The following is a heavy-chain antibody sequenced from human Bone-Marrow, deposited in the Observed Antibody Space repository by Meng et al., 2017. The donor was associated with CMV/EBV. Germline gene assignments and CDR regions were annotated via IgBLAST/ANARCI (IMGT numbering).Heavy chain of an antibody. CDR3: ARGRADRPDY. V-gene: IGHV4-34*01. J-gene: IGHJ4*02. CDR1: GGSFSGYS. D-gene: IGHD1-14*01. Sequence: ESLKISCAVYGGSFSGYSWSWIRQPPGMGLEWIGEIHHSGSANYNPSLKSRVTISADTSKNQFSLRLTSVNAADTAVYYCARGRADRPDYWGQGTLVTVSS. CDR2: IHHSGSA.